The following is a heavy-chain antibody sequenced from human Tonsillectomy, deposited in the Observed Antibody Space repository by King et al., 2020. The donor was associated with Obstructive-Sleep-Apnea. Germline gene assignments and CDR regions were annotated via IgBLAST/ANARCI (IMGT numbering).Heavy chain of an antibody. V-gene: IGHV3-30*18. D-gene: IGHD4-17*01. Sequence: VQLVESGGGVVQPGRSLRLSCAASGFTFSSYGMHWGRQAPGKGLEWVAVISYDGYKEFSAYSVKGRFTISRDSSRNTLYFQMNSLRPEDTAVYYCAKAWTVTTLQCACDYWGQGTLVTVSS. CDR1: GFTFSSYG. CDR3: AKAWTVTTLQCACDY. CDR2: ISYDGYKE. J-gene: IGHJ4*02.